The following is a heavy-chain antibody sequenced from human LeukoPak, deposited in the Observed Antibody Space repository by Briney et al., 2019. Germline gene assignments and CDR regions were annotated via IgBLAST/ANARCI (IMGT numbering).Heavy chain of an antibody. J-gene: IGHJ4*02. CDR3: ARRPDGTSHFDY. D-gene: IGHD6-6*01. Sequence: KPSETLSLTCTVSGGSIRSYFWSWIRQPPGKGLEWIGYVYYSGSTNYNPSLKSRVTISVDTSKKQFSLKLSSVTAAATAVYYCARRPDGTSHFDYWGQGTLVTVSS. CDR2: VYYSGST. CDR1: GGSIRSYF. V-gene: IGHV4-59*08.